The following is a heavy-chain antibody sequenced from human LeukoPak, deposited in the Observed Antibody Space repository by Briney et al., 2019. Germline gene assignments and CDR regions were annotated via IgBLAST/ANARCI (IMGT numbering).Heavy chain of an antibody. CDR3: AKVARIAVAGTDYYYGMDV. CDR1: GFTFSSYA. V-gene: IGHV3-23*01. CDR2: ISGSGGST. D-gene: IGHD6-19*01. Sequence: GGSLRLSCAASGFTFSSYAMSWVRQAPGKGLEWVSAISGSGGSTYYADSVKGRFTISRDNSKNTLYLQMSSLRAEDTAVYYCAKVARIAVAGTDYYYGMDVWGQGTTVTVSS. J-gene: IGHJ6*02.